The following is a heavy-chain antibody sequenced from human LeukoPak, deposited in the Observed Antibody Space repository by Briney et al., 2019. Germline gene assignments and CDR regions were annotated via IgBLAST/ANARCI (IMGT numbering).Heavy chain of an antibody. CDR3: ARDYGSGSYYNFHDAFDI. D-gene: IGHD3-10*01. CDR1: GGSISSYY. V-gene: IGHV4-59*01. Sequence: SETLSLTCTVSGGSISSYYWSGIRQPPGKGLEWIGYIYYSGSTNYNPSLKSRVTISVDTSKNQFSLKLSSVTAADTAVYYCARDYGSGSYYNFHDAFDIWGQGTMVTVSS. J-gene: IGHJ3*02. CDR2: IYYSGST.